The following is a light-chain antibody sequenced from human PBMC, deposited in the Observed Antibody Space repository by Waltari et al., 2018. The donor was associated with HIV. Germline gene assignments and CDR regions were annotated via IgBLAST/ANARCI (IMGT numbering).Light chain of an antibody. Sequence: QSALTQPPSASGSPGQSVTLSCTGTNSDIGTYDYVSWYQQHPGKAPKLVISEVTKRPSGFAGRFSGSKSGNTAFLTVSGLQAEDEADYYCSSFANRDGFYVLFGGGTRLTVL. J-gene: IGLJ2*01. CDR1: NSDIGTYDY. V-gene: IGLV2-8*01. CDR3: SSFANRDGFYVL. CDR2: EVT.